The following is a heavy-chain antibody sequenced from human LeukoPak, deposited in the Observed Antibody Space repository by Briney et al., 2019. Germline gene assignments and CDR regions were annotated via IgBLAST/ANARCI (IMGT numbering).Heavy chain of an antibody. CDR1: GFTFSRYR. V-gene: IGHV3-7*01. Sequence: PGGSLRPSCAGSGFTFSRYRISWVRQAPGKGLEWVASIKQDVGDEYYGDSVKGRFIISRDNGKNSLFLQMNSLRAEDTAVYYCAREGDGFDIWGKGTMVTVYS. CDR2: IKQDVGDE. J-gene: IGHJ3*02. CDR3: AREGDGFDI.